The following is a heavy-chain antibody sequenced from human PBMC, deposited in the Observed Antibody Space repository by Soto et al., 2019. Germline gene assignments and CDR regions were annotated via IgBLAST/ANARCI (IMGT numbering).Heavy chain of an antibody. Sequence: GGSLRLSCAASGFTVSSNYMSWVRQAPGKGLEWVSVIYSGGSTYYADSVKGRFTISRDNSKNTLYLQMNSLRAEDTAVYYCGRSGRLDYFDYWGQGTLVTVSS. D-gene: IGHD3-3*01. V-gene: IGHV3-53*01. CDR1: GFTVSSNY. CDR2: IYSGGST. CDR3: GRSGRLDYFDY. J-gene: IGHJ4*02.